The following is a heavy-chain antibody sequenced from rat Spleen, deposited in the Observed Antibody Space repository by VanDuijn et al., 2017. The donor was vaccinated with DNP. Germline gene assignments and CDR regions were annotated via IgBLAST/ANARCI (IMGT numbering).Heavy chain of an antibody. J-gene: IGHJ2*01. CDR3: ARQGGFDYFDY. CDR2: ISYDDSRT. Sequence: EVQLVESGGDLVQTGRSLRLSCAASGFTFSDYAMAWVRQAPRKGLEWGATISYDDSRTYYRDSVKGRFTISRDNAKSTLYLQMDSLRSEDTATYYCARQGGFDYFDYWGQGVMVTVSS. D-gene: IGHD1-6*01. CDR1: GFTFSDYA. V-gene: IGHV5-17*01.